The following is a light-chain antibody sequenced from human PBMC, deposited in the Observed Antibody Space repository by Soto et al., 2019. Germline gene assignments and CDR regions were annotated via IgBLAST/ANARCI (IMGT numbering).Light chain of an antibody. V-gene: IGKV1-5*01. Sequence: DIQMTQSPSTLSASVGDRVTITCRASQSISSWLAWYQQKPGKAPKLLIYDASSLESGVPSRFSGSGSGTEFTLTISRLQPDDFSTYYCQQYKSYPYTVGQGTKVDIK. CDR3: QQYKSYPYT. CDR1: QSISSW. J-gene: IGKJ2*01. CDR2: DAS.